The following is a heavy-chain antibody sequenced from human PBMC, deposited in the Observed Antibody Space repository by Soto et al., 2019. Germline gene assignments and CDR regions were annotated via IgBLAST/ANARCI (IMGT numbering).Heavy chain of an antibody. D-gene: IGHD6-13*01. V-gene: IGHV1-69*13. CDR1: GGTFSSYA. Sequence: SVKVSCKASGGTFSSYAISWVRQAPGQGLEWMGGIIPIFGTANYARKFQGRVTITADESTSTAYMELSSLRSEDTAVYYCAIFIAAAGKGPMDYWGQGTLVTVSS. CDR3: AIFIAAAGKGPMDY. CDR2: IIPIFGTA. J-gene: IGHJ4*02.